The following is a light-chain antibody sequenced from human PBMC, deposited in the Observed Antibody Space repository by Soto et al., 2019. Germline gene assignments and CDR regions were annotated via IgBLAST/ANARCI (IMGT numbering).Light chain of an antibody. CDR2: DVT. V-gene: IGLV2-14*03. CDR3: NSYTSSSTYV. J-gene: IGLJ1*01. CDR1: RREVCGFKY. Sequence: QSVLTQPASVSGAPGQSITISCSGTRREVCGFKYVSWYPQHPGKAPKLMIYDVTNRPSGVSYRFSGSKSGNTASLTISGLQAEDEADYYSNSYTSSSTYVFGTGTKVTVL.